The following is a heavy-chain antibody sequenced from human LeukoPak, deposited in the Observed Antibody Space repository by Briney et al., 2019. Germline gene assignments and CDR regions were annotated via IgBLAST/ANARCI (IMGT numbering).Heavy chain of an antibody. D-gene: IGHD4-23*01. CDR2: ISYDGSNN. CDR3: AGRGLSVTTGVDFDY. V-gene: IGHV3-30-3*01. Sequence: GGSLTLACTAPGFTFSSYAMHWPRQATGKSLEWVTVISYDGSNNYYPDAVKGRFTISRDNSKNSLYLQINSLRAEDTAVYYCAGRGLSVTTGVDFDYWGQGTLVTVSS. J-gene: IGHJ4*02. CDR1: GFTFSSYA.